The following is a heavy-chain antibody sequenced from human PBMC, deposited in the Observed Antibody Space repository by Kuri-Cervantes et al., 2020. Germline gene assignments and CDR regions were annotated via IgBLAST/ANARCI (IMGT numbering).Heavy chain of an antibody. J-gene: IGHJ6*03. CDR3: ATDGYYYYYMDV. Sequence: SETLSLTCTVSGGSVTSGTYYWSWIRQPPKKGLEWIGYIYTSGSTNYNPSLKSRVTMSVDTSKNQFSLKLSSVTAADTAVYYCATDGYYYYYMDVWGKGTTVTVSS. CDR1: GGSVTSGTYY. CDR2: IYTSGST. V-gene: IGHV4-61*01.